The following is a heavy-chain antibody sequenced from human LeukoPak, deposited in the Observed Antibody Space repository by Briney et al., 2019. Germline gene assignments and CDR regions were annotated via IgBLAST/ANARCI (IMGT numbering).Heavy chain of an antibody. CDR3: ARALTDDSSGQGWYFDL. Sequence: ASVKVSCKASGYTFTGYYMHWVRQAPGQGLEWMGRINPNSGGTNYAQKFQGRVTITTDESTSTAYMELSSLRSEDTAVYYCARALTDDSSGQGWYFDLWGRGTLVTVSS. CDR1: GYTFTGYY. D-gene: IGHD3-22*01. CDR2: INPNSGGT. J-gene: IGHJ2*01. V-gene: IGHV1-2*06.